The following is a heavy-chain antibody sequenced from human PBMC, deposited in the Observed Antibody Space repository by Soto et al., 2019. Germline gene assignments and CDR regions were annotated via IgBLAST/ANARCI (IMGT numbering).Heavy chain of an antibody. CDR2: INAGNGNT. D-gene: IGHD3-3*01. CDR3: ARVGRDYDFWSGYPRMYYFDY. V-gene: IGHV1-3*01. J-gene: IGHJ4*02. Sequence: GASVKVSCKASGYTFTSYAMHWVRQAPGQRLEWMGWINAGNGNTKYSQKFQGRVTITRDTSASTAYMELSSLRSEDTAVYYCARVGRDYDFWSGYPRMYYFDYWGQGTLVTVSS. CDR1: GYTFTSYA.